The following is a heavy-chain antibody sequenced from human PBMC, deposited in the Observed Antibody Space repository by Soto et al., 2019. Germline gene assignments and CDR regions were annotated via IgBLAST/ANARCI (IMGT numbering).Heavy chain of an antibody. D-gene: IGHD3-22*01. Sequence: SETLSLTCAVYGGSFSGYYWSWIRQPPGKGLEWIGEINHSGSTNYNPSLKSRVTISVDTSKNQFSLKLSSVTAADTAVYYCARVPYDSSGYYYSYYFDYWGQGTLVTVSS. CDR1: GGSFSGYY. J-gene: IGHJ4*02. CDR3: ARVPYDSSGYYYSYYFDY. V-gene: IGHV4-34*01. CDR2: INHSGST.